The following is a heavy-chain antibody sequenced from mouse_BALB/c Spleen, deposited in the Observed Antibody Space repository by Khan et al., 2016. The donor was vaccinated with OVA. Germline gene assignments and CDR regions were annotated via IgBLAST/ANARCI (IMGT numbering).Heavy chain of an antibody. J-gene: IGHJ2*01. Sequence: HRKQTGPELVRPGASVKISCKASGYSFTGYFMNWVMQSHGKSLEWIGRINPHIGETFYNQRFKDKATLTVDESSSTAHMELRSLASEDSAVTYWTRIYRSDFDYWGQGTTLTVSS. V-gene: IGHV1-20*02. CDR3: TRIYRSDFDY. CDR1: GYSFTGYF. CDR2: INPHIGET. D-gene: IGHD1-1*01.